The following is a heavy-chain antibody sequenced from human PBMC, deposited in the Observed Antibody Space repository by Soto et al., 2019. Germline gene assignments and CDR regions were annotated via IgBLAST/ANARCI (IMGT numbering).Heavy chain of an antibody. CDR1: GGSISSSSY. CDR2: IYSIGST. D-gene: IGHD6-13*01. V-gene: IGHV4-39*01. CDR3: RRSSRYSTDV. J-gene: IGHJ6*02. Sequence: SETLSLTCTVSGGSISSSSYWGWIRQPPGKGLEWIGSIYSIGSTYYNPSLKSRVTISVDTSKNQFSLKLSSVTAADTAVYYCRRSSRYSTDVWGQGTMVTVSS.